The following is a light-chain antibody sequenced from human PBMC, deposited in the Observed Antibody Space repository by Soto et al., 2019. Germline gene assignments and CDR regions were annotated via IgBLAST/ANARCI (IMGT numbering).Light chain of an antibody. CDR3: HLYVTPPPT. CDR1: QSLNTRS. J-gene: IGKJ1*01. Sequence: EIVLTQSPGTLSLSPGDGATLSCRASQSLNTRSIAWYQQKPGQAPRVLIYGASTRAAGIPDRFSGSGSGTEFTLTISSLEPDDFAVYYCHLYVTPPPTFGQGTKVEV. V-gene: IGKV3-20*01. CDR2: GAS.